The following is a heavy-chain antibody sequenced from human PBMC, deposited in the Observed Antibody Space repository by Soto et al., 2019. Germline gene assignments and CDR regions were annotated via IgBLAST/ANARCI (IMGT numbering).Heavy chain of an antibody. CDR1: GGSFSGYY. D-gene: IGHD6-19*01. Sequence: PSETLSLTCAVYGGSFSGYYWSWIRQPPGKGLEWIGEINHSGSTNYNSSLKSRVTISVDTSKNQFSLKLSSVTAADTAVYYCARLNSSGWYYRPYYYYGMDVWGQGTTVTVSS. CDR2: INHSGST. J-gene: IGHJ6*02. V-gene: IGHV4-34*01. CDR3: ARLNSSGWYYRPYYYYGMDV.